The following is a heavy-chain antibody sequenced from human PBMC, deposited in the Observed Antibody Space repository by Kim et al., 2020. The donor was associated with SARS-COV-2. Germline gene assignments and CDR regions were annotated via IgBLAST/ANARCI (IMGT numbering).Heavy chain of an antibody. Sequence: SETLSLTCTVSGGSISSSSYYWGWIRQPPGKGLEWIGSIYYSGSTYYNPSLKSRVTISVDTSKNQFSLKLSSVTAADTAVYYCARHAVIAAAEGVYYYYGMDVWGQGTTVTVSS. V-gene: IGHV4-39*01. CDR2: IYYSGST. D-gene: IGHD6-13*01. J-gene: IGHJ6*02. CDR3: ARHAVIAAAEGVYYYYGMDV. CDR1: GGSISSSSYY.